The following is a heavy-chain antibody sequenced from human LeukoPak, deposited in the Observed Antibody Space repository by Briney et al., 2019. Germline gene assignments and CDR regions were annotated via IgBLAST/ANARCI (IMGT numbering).Heavy chain of an antibody. CDR2: ISGSYTST. J-gene: IGHJ4*02. V-gene: IGHV3-48*03. Sequence: GGSLRLSCAASGFSFSVYEMHWVRQAPGRGLEWIADISGSYTSTYYADSVKGRFTISRDNAKNALYLQMNRLRGEDTAVYYCTNLTVASNFDYWGQGTLVTVSS. CDR3: TNLTVASNFDY. D-gene: IGHD6-19*01. CDR1: GFSFSVYE.